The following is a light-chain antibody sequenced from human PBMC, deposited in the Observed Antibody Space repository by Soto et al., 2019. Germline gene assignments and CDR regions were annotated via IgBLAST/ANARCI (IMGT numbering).Light chain of an antibody. V-gene: IGKV3-20*01. CDR3: QQYGSAPWT. CDR1: QSVNNKY. J-gene: IGKJ1*01. Sequence: EIVLTQSPGTLSLSPGERATISRRASQSVNNKYLAWYQQKVGQPPRLLIYGATNRARGIPDRFGGSGSGTDFTLTVSRLEPEDFAVYPCQQYGSAPWTFGQGTKVE. CDR2: GAT.